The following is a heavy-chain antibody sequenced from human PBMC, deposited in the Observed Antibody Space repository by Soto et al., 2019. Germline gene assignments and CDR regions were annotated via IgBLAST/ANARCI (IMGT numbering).Heavy chain of an antibody. V-gene: IGHV3-23*01. D-gene: IGHD2-15*01. Sequence: DVQLLESGGSLVQPAGSLRLSCAASGFTFSSYAMGWVRQGPGKGLEWVAVVSIGGSTHYADSVRGRFTISRDNSKNTLSLQMNSLTAVDTAVYFCARRRGAGGHFDYWGQGALVTVSS. J-gene: IGHJ4*02. CDR1: GFTFSSYA. CDR2: VSIGGST. CDR3: ARRRGAGGHFDY.